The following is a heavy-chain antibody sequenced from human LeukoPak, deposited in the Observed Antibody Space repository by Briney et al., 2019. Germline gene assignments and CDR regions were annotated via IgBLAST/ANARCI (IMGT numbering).Heavy chain of an antibody. D-gene: IGHD5-18*01. J-gene: IGHJ4*02. CDR3: ARIQLSFDY. Sequence: SETLSLTCTVSGGSISSGDYYWSWIRQPPGKGLEWIGEINHSGSTNYNPSLKSRVTISVDTSKNQFSLKLSSVTAADTAVYYCARIQLSFDYWGQGTLVTVSS. CDR1: GGSISSGDYY. V-gene: IGHV4-39*07. CDR2: INHSGST.